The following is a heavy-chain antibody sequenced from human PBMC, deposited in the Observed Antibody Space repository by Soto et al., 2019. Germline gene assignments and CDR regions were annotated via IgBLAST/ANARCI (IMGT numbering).Heavy chain of an antibody. CDR3: ATARYDFWSGFDDY. J-gene: IGHJ4*02. Sequence: QVQLQESGPGLVKPSQTLSLTCTVSGGSISSGDYYWSWIRQPPGKGLEWIGYIYYSGSTYYNPSLKSRFSTSVDTSKNQFSLKLSSVTAADTAVYYCATARYDFWSGFDDYWGQGTLVTVSS. D-gene: IGHD3-3*01. V-gene: IGHV4-30-4*01. CDR1: GGSISSGDYY. CDR2: IYYSGST.